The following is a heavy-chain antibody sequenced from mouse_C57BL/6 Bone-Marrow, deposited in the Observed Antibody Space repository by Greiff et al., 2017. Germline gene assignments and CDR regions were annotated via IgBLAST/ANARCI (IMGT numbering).Heavy chain of an antibody. J-gene: IGHJ2*01. CDR3: ARSDYGNYEGY. CDR1: GFTFSSYG. V-gene: IGHV5-6*01. D-gene: IGHD2-1*01. Sequence: EVKVVESGGALVKPGGSLKLSCAASGFTFSSYGMSWVRQTPDKRLEWVATISSGGSYTYYPDSVKGRFTISRDNAKNTLYLQMSSLKSEDTAMYYGARSDYGNYEGYWGQGTTLTVSS. CDR2: ISSGGSYT.